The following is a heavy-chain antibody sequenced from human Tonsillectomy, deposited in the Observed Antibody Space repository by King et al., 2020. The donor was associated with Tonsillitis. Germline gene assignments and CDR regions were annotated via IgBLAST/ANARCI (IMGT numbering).Heavy chain of an antibody. CDR3: ARDPQAYYDILTGYFTEYYFDY. CDR2: IIPMSGTA. CDR1: GGTFSSYA. D-gene: IGHD3-9*01. J-gene: IGHJ4*02. Sequence: QLVQSGAEVKKPGSSVKVSCKASGGTFSSYAISWVRQAPGQGLEWMGGIIPMSGTANYAQKFQGRVTIIADESTSTAYMEVNSLRSEDTAVYYCARDPQAYYDILTGYFTEYYFDYWGQGTLVTVSS. V-gene: IGHV1-69*01.